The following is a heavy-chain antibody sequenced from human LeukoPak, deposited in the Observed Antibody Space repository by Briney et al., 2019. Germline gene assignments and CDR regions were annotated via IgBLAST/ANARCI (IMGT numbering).Heavy chain of an antibody. CDR2: ISGSGGST. V-gene: IGHV3-23*01. Sequence: GGSLRLSCAASGFTVSSDFMSWVRQAPGKGLEWVSAISGSGGSTYYADSVKGRFTISRDNSKNTLYLQMNSLRAEDTAVYYCAKDSVVTMIVVVITTALDYWGQGTLVTVSS. J-gene: IGHJ4*02. D-gene: IGHD3-22*01. CDR1: GFTVSSDF. CDR3: AKDSVVTMIVVVITTALDY.